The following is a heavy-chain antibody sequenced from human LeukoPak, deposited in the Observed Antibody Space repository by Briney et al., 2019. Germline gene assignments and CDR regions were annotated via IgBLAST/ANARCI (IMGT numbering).Heavy chain of an antibody. J-gene: IGHJ3*02. CDR1: GGSFSGYY. Sequence: SETLSLTCAVYGGSFSGYYWSWIRQPPGEGLEWIGEINHSGSTNYNPSLKSRVTISVDTSKNQFSLKLSSVTAADTAVYYCARASYYDFWSGYYNAFDIWGQGTMVTVSS. CDR2: INHSGST. CDR3: ARASYYDFWSGYYNAFDI. V-gene: IGHV4-34*01. D-gene: IGHD3-3*01.